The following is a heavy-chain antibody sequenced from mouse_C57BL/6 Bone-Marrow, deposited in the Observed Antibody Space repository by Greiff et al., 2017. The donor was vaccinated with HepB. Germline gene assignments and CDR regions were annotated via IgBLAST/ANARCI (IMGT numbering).Heavy chain of an antibody. CDR2: IYPRSGNT. Sequence: VQLQQSGAELARPGASVKLSCKASGYTFTSYGISWVKQRTGQGLEWIGEIYPRSGNTYYNEKFKGKAILTADKSSSTAYMELRSLTSEDSAVYYCARDYSNYLYWYFDVWGTGTTVTVSS. V-gene: IGHV1-81*01. CDR1: GYTFTSYG. CDR3: ARDYSNYLYWYFDV. J-gene: IGHJ1*03. D-gene: IGHD2-5*01.